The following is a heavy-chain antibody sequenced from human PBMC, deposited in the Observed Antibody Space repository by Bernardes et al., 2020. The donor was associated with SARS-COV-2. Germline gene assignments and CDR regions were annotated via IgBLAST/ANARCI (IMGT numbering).Heavy chain of an antibody. CDR1: GGAFSSSRYY. V-gene: IGHV4-39*01. CDR2: IYYSGST. D-gene: IGHD6-13*01. J-gene: IGHJ4*02. Sequence: TMYLTFTVSGGAFSSSRYYGGWIRPPPGKGLEWIGTIYYSGSTYYNPSLKSRVTISGDTSKNQISLKLRSVTAADTAVYYCARHLSPSYSSSWYPDYWGQGTLVTVSS. CDR3: ARHLSPSYSSSWYPDY.